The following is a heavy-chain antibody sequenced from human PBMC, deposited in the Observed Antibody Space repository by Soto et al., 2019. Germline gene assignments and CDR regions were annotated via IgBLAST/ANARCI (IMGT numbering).Heavy chain of an antibody. CDR3: AISLYCGGDCFPSGMDV. V-gene: IGHV1-69*13. J-gene: IGHJ6*02. D-gene: IGHD2-21*02. CDR1: GGTFSSYA. Sequence: SVKVSCKASGGTFSSYAISWVRQASGQGLEWMGGIIPIFGTANYAQKFQGRVTITADESTSTAYMEPSSLRSEDTAVYYCAISLYCGGDCFPSGMDVWGQGTTVTVSS. CDR2: IIPIFGTA.